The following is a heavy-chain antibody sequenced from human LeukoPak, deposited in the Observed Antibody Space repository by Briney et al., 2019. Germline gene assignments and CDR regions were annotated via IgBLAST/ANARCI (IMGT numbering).Heavy chain of an antibody. CDR1: GYSFTSYW. D-gene: IGHD4-11*01. CDR2: IYPGDSDT. CDR3: ARHLHDYKYYYYYGMDV. J-gene: IGHJ6*02. V-gene: IGHV5-51*01. Sequence: GESLKISCKGSGYSFTSYWIGWVRQMPGKGLEWMGIIYPGDSDTRYSPSFQGQVTISADKSISTAYLQWSSLKASDTAMYYCARHLHDYKYYYYYGMDVWGQGTTVTVSS.